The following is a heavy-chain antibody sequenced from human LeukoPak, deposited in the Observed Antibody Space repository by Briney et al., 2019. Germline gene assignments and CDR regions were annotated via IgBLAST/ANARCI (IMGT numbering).Heavy chain of an antibody. J-gene: IGHJ4*02. V-gene: IGHV4-59*01. CDR3: ARAVDWGSSWIWNY. Sequence: SETLSLTCTVSGGSISNYYWSWIRQPPGKGLEWIGYIYYSGSTNYNPSLKSRVTISVDTSKNQFSLKLSSVTAADTAVYYCARAVDWGSSWIWNYWGQGTLVTVSS. D-gene: IGHD3-16*01. CDR2: IYYSGST. CDR1: GGSISNYY.